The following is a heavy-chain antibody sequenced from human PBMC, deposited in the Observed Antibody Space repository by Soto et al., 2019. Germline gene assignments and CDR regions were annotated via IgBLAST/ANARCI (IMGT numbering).Heavy chain of an antibody. D-gene: IGHD2-2*02. J-gene: IGHJ5*02. CDR2: IWYDGSNK. Sequence: GSLRLSCAASGFTFSSYGMHWVRQAPGKGLEWVAVIWYDGSNKYYADSVKGRFTISRDNSKNTLYLQMNSLRAEDTAVYYCARENGVPADIASYWFDPCGQGTLVTVSS. CDR1: GFTFSSYG. V-gene: IGHV3-33*01. CDR3: ARENGVPADIASYWFDP.